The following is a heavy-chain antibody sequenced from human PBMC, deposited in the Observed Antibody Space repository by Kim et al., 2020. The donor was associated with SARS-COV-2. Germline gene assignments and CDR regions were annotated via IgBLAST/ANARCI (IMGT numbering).Heavy chain of an antibody. J-gene: IGHJ4*02. V-gene: IGHV3-23*01. CDR3: ASPPRGTTYYFDY. Sequence: YADAVKGRFTTARAKTKATLYLQSNSLGAEDTAVYYCASPPRGTTYYFDYWGQGTLVTVSS. D-gene: IGHD4-17*01.